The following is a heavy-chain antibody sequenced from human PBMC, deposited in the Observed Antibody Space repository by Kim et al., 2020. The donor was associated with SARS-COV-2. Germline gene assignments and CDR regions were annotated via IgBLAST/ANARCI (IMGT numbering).Heavy chain of an antibody. V-gene: IGHV4-39*01. CDR2: IYYSGST. Sequence: SETLSLTCTVSGGSISSSSYYWGWIRQPPGKGLEWIGSIYYSGSTYYNPSLKSRVTISVDTSKNQFSLKLSSVTAADTAVYYCASPKYSSGWRWGQGTLVTVSS. CDR3: ASPKYSSGWR. CDR1: GGSISSSSYY. D-gene: IGHD6-19*01. J-gene: IGHJ4*02.